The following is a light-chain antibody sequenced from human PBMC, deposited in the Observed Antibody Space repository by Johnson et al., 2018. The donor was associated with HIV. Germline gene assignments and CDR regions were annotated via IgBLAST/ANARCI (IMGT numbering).Light chain of an antibody. Sequence: QSVLTQPPSVSAAPGQKVNISCSGSSSNIGNNYVSWYQQLPGTAPKLLIYENNKRPSGIPDRFSGSKSGTSATLGITGLQTGDEADYYYGTWDSSLSAYVFGTGTKVTVL. V-gene: IGLV1-51*02. CDR2: ENN. CDR3: GTWDSSLSAYV. J-gene: IGLJ1*01. CDR1: SSNIGNNY.